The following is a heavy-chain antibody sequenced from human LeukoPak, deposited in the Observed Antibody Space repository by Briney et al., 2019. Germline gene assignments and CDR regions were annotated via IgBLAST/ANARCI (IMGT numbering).Heavy chain of an antibody. V-gene: IGHV3-21*01. J-gene: IGHJ4*02. D-gene: IGHD2-2*01. CDR2: ISSSSSYI. CDR1: GFTFSSYS. CDR3: ARESEDIVVVPGDY. Sequence: NPGVSLRLSCAASGFTFSSYSMNWVRQAPGKGLEWVSSISSSSSYIYYADSVKGRFTISRDNAKNSLYLQMNSLRAEDTAVYYCARESEDIVVVPGDYWGQGTLVTVSS.